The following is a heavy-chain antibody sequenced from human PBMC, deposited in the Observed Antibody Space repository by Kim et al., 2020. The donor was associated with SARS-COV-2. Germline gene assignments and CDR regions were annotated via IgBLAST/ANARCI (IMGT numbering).Heavy chain of an antibody. Sequence: GGSLRLSCAASGFTFSRYAMSWVRQAPGKGLEWVSDISGSGGSTYYADSVKGRFTSSRDNSKDTLYLQMNTLRAEDTAVYYCAKVYYGSGSYYNPDGMDVWGQGTTVTVSS. CDR2: ISGSGGST. CDR1: GFTFSRYA. D-gene: IGHD3-10*01. V-gene: IGHV3-23*01. CDR3: AKVYYGSGSYYNPDGMDV. J-gene: IGHJ6*02.